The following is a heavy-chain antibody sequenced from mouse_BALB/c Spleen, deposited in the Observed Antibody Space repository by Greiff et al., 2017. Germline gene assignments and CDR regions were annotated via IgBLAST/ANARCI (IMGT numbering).Heavy chain of an antibody. V-gene: IGHV1-54*03. CDR3: ARSGYYGSSCYAMDY. CDR2: INPGSGGT. Sequence: VQLQESGAELVRPGTSVKVSCKASGYAFTNYLIEWVKQRPGQGLEWIGVINPGSGGTNYNEKFKGKATLTADKSSSTAYMQLSSLTSDDSAVYFGARSGYYGSSCYAMDYWGQGTSVTVSS. D-gene: IGHD1-1*01. J-gene: IGHJ4*01. CDR1: GYAFTNYL.